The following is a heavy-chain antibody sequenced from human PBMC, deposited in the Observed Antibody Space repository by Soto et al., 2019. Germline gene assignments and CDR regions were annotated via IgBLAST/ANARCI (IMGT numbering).Heavy chain of an antibody. D-gene: IGHD2-15*01. Sequence: SETLSLTCTVSGGSSSPNYWAWIRQPPGKGLEWIGYIYYSGSTNYNPSLKSRVTISVDTSKNQFSLKLSSVTAADTAVYYCARRYGGNLDYWGQGTLVTVSS. CDR3: ARRYGGNLDY. J-gene: IGHJ4*02. CDR1: GGSSSPNY. V-gene: IGHV4-59*08. CDR2: IYYSGST.